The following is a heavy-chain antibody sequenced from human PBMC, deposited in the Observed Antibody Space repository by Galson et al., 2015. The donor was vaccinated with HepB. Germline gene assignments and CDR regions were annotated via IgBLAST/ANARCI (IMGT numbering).Heavy chain of an antibody. CDR1: GFTFRSYA. D-gene: IGHD5-12*01. J-gene: IGHJ2*01. CDR3: ARDTYDLGFFDL. Sequence: SLRLSCAASGFTFRSYAMSWVRQAPGKGLELVSAISGSGGNTSYADSVKGRFPISRDNSKNTLYLQMNRLRAEDTAVYYCARDTYDLGFFDLWGRGTLVTVSS. V-gene: IGHV3-23*01. CDR2: ISGSGGNT.